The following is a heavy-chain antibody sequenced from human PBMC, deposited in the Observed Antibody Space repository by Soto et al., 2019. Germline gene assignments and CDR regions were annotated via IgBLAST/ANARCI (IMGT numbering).Heavy chain of an antibody. Sequence: SETLSLTCSVSGGSVSSNIYYWTWIRQHPGKGPEWIGHVYYSGSTYYNPSLKSRVTISLDMSKNQFSLKLTSVSAADTAVYYCARGYDYDSGGYLFDYWGQGTLVTVSS. D-gene: IGHD3-22*01. J-gene: IGHJ4*02. CDR2: VYYSGST. CDR3: ARGYDYDSGGYLFDY. CDR1: GGSVSSNIYY. V-gene: IGHV4-31*03.